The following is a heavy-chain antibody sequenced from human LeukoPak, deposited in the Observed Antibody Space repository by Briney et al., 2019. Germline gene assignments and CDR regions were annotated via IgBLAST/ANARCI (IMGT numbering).Heavy chain of an antibody. J-gene: IGHJ6*03. CDR1: GGTFSSYA. Sequence: ASVKVSCKASGGTFSSYAISWVRQAPGQGLEWMGGIIPIFGTANYAQKFQGRVTITADESTSTAYMELSSLRSEDTAVYYCARALVAAGTIYYYYYMDVWGKGTTVTVSS. CDR3: ARALVAAGTIYYYYYMDV. V-gene: IGHV1-69*01. CDR2: IIPIFGTA. D-gene: IGHD6-13*01.